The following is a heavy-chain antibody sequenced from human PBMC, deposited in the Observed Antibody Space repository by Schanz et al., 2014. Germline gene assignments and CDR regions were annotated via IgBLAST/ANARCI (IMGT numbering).Heavy chain of an antibody. CDR2: ISRDGTTS. V-gene: IGHV3-11*01. J-gene: IGHJ3*02. D-gene: IGHD7-27*01. CDR3: ARENLNWEAFDI. Sequence: QVQLVESGGGLVKPGGSLRLSCAASGFIFNDYYMNWIRQAPGKGLEWLSYISRDGTTSYYADSVKGRFTISRDNAKNSLYLEMTSLRGEDTAVYYCARENLNWEAFDIWGQGPMVTVSS. CDR1: GFIFNDYY.